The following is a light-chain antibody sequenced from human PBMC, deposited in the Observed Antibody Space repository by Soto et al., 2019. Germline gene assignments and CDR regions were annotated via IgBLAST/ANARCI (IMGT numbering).Light chain of an antibody. CDR1: QSVSSY. V-gene: IGKV3-11*01. Sequence: EIVLTQSPATLSLSPGERATLPCRASQSVSSYLAWYKQKPGQAPRLLIYDASNRATGIPARFSGSGSGTDFTLTISSLEPEDFAVYYCQQRSNWVTFGQGTRLEIK. J-gene: IGKJ5*01. CDR3: QQRSNWVT. CDR2: DAS.